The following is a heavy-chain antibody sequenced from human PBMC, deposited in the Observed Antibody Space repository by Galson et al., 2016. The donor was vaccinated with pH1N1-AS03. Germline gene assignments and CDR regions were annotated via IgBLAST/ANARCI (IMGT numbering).Heavy chain of an antibody. J-gene: IGHJ6*04. V-gene: IGHV3-30*19. CDR3: AVWGYISGTHGLDV. CDR1: GFTFSSYG. Sequence: SLRLSCAASGFTFSSYGMHWVRQAPGKGLEWLSFLPYDGSNKFYADSVKGRFTISRDNSKNTLYLQMNSLRAEDTAVYYCAVWGYISGTHGLDVWGKGTTVTVSS. D-gene: IGHD5-12*01. CDR2: LPYDGSNK.